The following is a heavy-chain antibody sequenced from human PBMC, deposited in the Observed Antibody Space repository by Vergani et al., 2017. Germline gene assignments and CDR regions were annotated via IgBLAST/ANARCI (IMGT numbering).Heavy chain of an antibody. V-gene: IGHV1-69*01. CDR2: IIPIFGTA. J-gene: IGHJ6*02. D-gene: IGHD3-22*01. Sequence: QVQLVQSGAEVKKPGSSVKVSCKASGGTFSSYAISWVRQAPGQGLEWMGGIIPIFGTANYAQKFQGRVTITADESTSTAYMELSSLRSEDTAVYYCARVPPPFYDSSGYYATLYGIDVWGQGTTVTVSS. CDR3: ARVPPPFYDSSGYYATLYGIDV. CDR1: GGTFSSYA.